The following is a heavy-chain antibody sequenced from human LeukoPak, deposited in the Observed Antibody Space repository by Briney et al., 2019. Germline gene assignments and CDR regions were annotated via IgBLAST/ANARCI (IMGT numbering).Heavy chain of an antibody. CDR2: IYTSGNA. CDR3: AKDRAVTTKPYYFDY. D-gene: IGHD4-17*01. Sequence: SGGSLRLSCAASGFTVTSNYVNWVRQAPGKGLEWVSVIYTSGNAYYADSVKGRFTISRDISKNTLYLQMNSLRAEDTAVYYCAKDRAVTTKPYYFDYWGQGTLVTVSS. V-gene: IGHV3-66*01. CDR1: GFTVTSNY. J-gene: IGHJ4*02.